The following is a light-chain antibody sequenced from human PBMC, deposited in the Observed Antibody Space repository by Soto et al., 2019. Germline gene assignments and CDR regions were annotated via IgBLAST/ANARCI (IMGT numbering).Light chain of an antibody. V-gene: IGLV1-47*01. Sequence: QAVVTQPPSASGTPGQRVTISCSGGNSNIANNYVYWYQQLPGTAPKLLIYRDSQRPSGVPDRFSGSKSGTSASLAISGLRAEDEADYYCAAWDNSLSGCVKFGGGTKVTVL. CDR3: AAWDNSLSGCVK. CDR1: NSNIANNY. J-gene: IGLJ2*01. CDR2: RDS.